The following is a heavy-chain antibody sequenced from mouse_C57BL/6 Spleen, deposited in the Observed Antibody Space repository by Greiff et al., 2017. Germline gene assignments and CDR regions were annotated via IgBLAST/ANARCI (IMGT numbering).Heavy chain of an antibody. J-gene: IGHJ3*01. CDR2: ILPGSGST. CDR1: GYTFTGYW. D-gene: IGHD2-2*01. Sequence: QVQLQQSGAELMKPGASVKLSCKATGYTFTGYWIEWVKQRPGHGLEWIGEILPGSGSTNYNEKFKGKATFTADTSSNTSYMNLSSLTTEDSAIYYCAGRDYGYDEEIAYWGQGTLVTVSA. V-gene: IGHV1-9*01. CDR3: AGRDYGYDEEIAY.